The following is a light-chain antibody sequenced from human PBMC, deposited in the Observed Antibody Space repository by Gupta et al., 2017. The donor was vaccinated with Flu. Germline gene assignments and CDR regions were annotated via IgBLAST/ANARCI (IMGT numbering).Light chain of an antibody. J-gene: IGKJ1*01. CDR2: DAS. CDR1: HSVNTY. CDR3: QQRSNWPPGP. Sequence: TTLYLSPRERGTRSCRVSHSVNTYLDWYQQKPGRSPRLLIYDASYRDTGIPARFSGSGSGTEFTLTISSLEPEDFAVYYCQQRSNWPPGPFGQGTKVEIK. V-gene: IGKV3-11*01.